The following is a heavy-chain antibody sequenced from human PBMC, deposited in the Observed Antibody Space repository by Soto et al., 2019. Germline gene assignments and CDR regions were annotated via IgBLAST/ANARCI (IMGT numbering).Heavy chain of an antibody. CDR1: GGTFTSYD. Sequence: ASVKVSCKASGGTFTSYDINWVRQATGQGLEWMGWMNPNSGNTGYAQKFQGRVTMTRNTSISTAYMELSSLRSEDTAVYYCARSVSSHYYYYGMDVWGQGTTVTVSS. CDR2: MNPNSGNT. V-gene: IGHV1-8*01. D-gene: IGHD6-19*01. CDR3: ARSVSSHYYYYGMDV. J-gene: IGHJ6*02.